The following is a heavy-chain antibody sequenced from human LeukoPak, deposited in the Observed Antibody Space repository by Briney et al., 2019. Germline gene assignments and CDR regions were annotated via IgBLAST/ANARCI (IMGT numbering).Heavy chain of an antibody. CDR3: ARECGDCYPGIFDY. CDR1: GFTFSSYW. D-gene: IGHD2-21*02. Sequence: PGGSLSLSCAASGFTFSSYWMSWVRQAPGKGLEWVSSISSSSSYIYYGDSMKGRFTIPRDNAKNSLYLQMNSLRAEDTALYYCARECGDCYPGIFDYWGQGILVTVSS. CDR2: ISSSSSYI. J-gene: IGHJ4*02. V-gene: IGHV3-21*01.